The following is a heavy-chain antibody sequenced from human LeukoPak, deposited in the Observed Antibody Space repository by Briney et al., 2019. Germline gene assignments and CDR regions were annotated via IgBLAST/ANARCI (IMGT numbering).Heavy chain of an antibody. J-gene: IGHJ5*02. Sequence: GASVKVSCKASGYTSTSYAMNWVRQAPGQGLEWMGWINTNTGNPTYAQGFTGRFVFSLDTSVSTAYLQISSLKAEDTAVYYCASNSGIAAGNWFDPWGQGTLVTVSS. V-gene: IGHV7-4-1*02. CDR2: INTNTGNP. CDR3: ASNSGIAAGNWFDP. CDR1: GYTSTSYA. D-gene: IGHD6-13*01.